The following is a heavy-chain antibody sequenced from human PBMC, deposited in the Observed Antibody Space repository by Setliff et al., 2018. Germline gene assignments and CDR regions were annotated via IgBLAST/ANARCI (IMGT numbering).Heavy chain of an antibody. J-gene: IGHJ6*02. V-gene: IGHV5-51*01. CDR1: GYSFTSYW. CDR3: ARYDSSGYHYYYGMDV. CDR2: IYPGDSDT. Sequence: LKISCTGSGYSFTSYWIGWVRQMPGKGLEWMGIIYPGDSDTRYSPSFQGQVTISADKSISTAYLQWSSLKSSDTAMYYCARYDSSGYHYYYGMDVWGQGTTVTVSS. D-gene: IGHD3-22*01.